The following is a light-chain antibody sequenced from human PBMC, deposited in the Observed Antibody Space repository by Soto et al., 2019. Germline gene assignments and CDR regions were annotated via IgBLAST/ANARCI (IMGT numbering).Light chain of an antibody. V-gene: IGKV3-15*01. J-gene: IGKJ1*01. CDR3: QQYHNWTPST. CDR1: QSVSSD. CDR2: GAS. Sequence: DIGMTQSPPTLSVSPGERATLSCRASQSVSSDFAGYQQKPGQAPSLLIYGASTRATGLPDRFSGSGFGTEVTLTVISRQSEDFGVYYCQQYHNWTPSTFGLGTKVE.